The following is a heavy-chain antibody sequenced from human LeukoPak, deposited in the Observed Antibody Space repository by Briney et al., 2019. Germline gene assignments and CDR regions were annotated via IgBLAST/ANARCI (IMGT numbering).Heavy chain of an antibody. Sequence: SETLSLTCTVSGGSVSSGNYYWTWIRQPAGKGLQWIGRIYTSGSTSYSPSLKSRVTISRDTSKNQFSLKLSSVTAADTAVYYCARSITIFGVVIPYFDYWGQGILVTVSS. CDR3: ARSITIFGVVIPYFDY. CDR1: GGSVSSGNYY. V-gene: IGHV4-61*02. D-gene: IGHD3-3*01. CDR2: IYTSGST. J-gene: IGHJ4*02.